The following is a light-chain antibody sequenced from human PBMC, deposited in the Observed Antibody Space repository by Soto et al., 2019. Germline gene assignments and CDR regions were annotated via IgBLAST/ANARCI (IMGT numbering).Light chain of an antibody. J-gene: IGKJ1*01. Sequence: MTQSPSSLSASVGDRVTITCRASQGIRNDLAWYQQKPEKAPRRLISAASSLQSGVPSRFSGSGSGTEFTLTISSLQPEDFATYYCLQHDRYPRTFGQGTKVE. CDR2: AAS. CDR3: LQHDRYPRT. CDR1: QGIRND. V-gene: IGKV1-17*01.